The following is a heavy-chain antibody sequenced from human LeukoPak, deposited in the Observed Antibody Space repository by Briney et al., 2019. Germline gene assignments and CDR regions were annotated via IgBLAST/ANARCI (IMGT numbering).Heavy chain of an antibody. V-gene: IGHV4-31*03. D-gene: IGHD6-13*01. CDR1: GGSISSGGYY. CDR2: IYYSGST. CDR3: ARGAALGYYFDY. Sequence: SETLSLTCTVSGGSISSGGYYWSWIRQHPGKGLESIGYIYYSGSTYYNPSLKSRVTISVDTSKNQFSLKLSSVTAADTAVYYCARGAALGYYFDYWGQGTLVTVSS. J-gene: IGHJ4*02.